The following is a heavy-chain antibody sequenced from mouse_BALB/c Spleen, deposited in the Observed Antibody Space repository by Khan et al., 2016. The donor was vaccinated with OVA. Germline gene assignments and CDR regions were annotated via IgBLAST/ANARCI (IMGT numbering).Heavy chain of an antibody. J-gene: IGHJ2*02. D-gene: IGHD1-1*01. Sequence: EVQLQESGPGLVKPSQSLSLTCTVTGYSITSDYAWNWIRQFPGNKLEWMGYISYSGRTSYNQSLKSRISITRDTSKNQFFLQLNSVTTEDTATDYCARSLTHTTVVATDFDDWGQGTSLTVSS. CDR2: ISYSGRT. V-gene: IGHV3-2*02. CDR3: ARSLTHTTVVATDFDD. CDR1: GYSITSDYA.